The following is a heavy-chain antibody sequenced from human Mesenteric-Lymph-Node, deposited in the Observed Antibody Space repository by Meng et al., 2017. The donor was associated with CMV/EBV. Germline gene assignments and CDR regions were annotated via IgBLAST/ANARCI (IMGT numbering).Heavy chain of an antibody. D-gene: IGHD2-2*01. Sequence: VSCKASGSSFVDFFIHWVRQAPGQGPEWMGRINPDTGATNYAQRFQGRVTMTRDTSINTAYMEVTRLKYDDTAVYYCCTFGITYGTIHWGPGTLVTVSS. CDR3: CTFGITYGTIH. J-gene: IGHJ4*02. CDR2: INPDTGAT. CDR1: GSSFVDFF. V-gene: IGHV1-2*06.